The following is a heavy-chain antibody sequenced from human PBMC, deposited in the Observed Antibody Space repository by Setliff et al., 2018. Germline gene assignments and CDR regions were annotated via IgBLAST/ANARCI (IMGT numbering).Heavy chain of an antibody. CDR3: ARDLDYQYYYDSSGRHAFDI. Sequence: GASVKVSCKASGYIFTSYGFSWVRQAPGQELEWMGWISTYNGKTNYAQKFQGRVTMTTDTSTSTAYMELRSLRSDDTALYYCARDLDYQYYYDSSGRHAFDIWGQGTMVTVSS. CDR2: ISTYNGKT. D-gene: IGHD3-22*01. J-gene: IGHJ3*02. CDR1: GYIFTSYG. V-gene: IGHV1-18*01.